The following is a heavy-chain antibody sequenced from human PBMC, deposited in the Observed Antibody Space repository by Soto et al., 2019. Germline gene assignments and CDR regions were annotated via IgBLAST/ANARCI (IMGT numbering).Heavy chain of an antibody. CDR2: ITRNGDTT. Sequence: GGSLRLSCSASGFTFSRYAMHWVRQTPGKRLEFVSAITRNGDTTNYADSVRGRFTISRDNSKDTLYLQMSSLRAEDTAVYYCVKGTLTKYYYYYDMDVWGQGTTVTVSS. V-gene: IGHV3-64D*06. J-gene: IGHJ6*02. CDR1: GFTFSRYA. D-gene: IGHD1-1*01. CDR3: VKGTLTKYYYYYDMDV.